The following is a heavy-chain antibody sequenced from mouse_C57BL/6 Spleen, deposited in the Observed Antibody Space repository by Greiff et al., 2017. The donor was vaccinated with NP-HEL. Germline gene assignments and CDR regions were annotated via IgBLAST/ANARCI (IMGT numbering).Heavy chain of an antibody. D-gene: IGHD2-4*01. V-gene: IGHV1-55*01. J-gene: IGHJ3*01. CDR1: GYTFTSYW. Sequence: QVQLQQPGAELVKPGASVKMSCKASGYTFTSYWITWVKQRPGQGLEWIGDIYPGSGSPNYNEKFKSKATLTVDTSSSTAYMQLSSLTSEDSAVYCCARAYDYDGGAAWFAYWGQGTLVTVSA. CDR2: IYPGSGSP. CDR3: ARAYDYDGGAAWFAY.